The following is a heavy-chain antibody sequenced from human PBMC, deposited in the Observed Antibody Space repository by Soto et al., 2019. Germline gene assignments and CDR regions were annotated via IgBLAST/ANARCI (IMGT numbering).Heavy chain of an antibody. Sequence: HPGGSLRLSCEGSGFTFSNYYMTWVRQTPGKGLEWVSAISYGESRTYYADSVKGRFTISRDNSKNMLYLQIHNLRAEDTAVYYCARERVTMITVVMTDWGQGTMVTVSS. CDR1: GFTFSNYY. V-gene: IGHV3-23*01. CDR3: ARERVTMITVVMTD. J-gene: IGHJ4*03. CDR2: ISYGESRT. D-gene: IGHD3-22*01.